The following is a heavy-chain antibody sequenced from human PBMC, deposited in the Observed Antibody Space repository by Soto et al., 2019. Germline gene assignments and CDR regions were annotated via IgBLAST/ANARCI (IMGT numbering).Heavy chain of an antibody. D-gene: IGHD5-12*01. CDR2: ISAYNGNT. CDR1: GYTFTSYG. V-gene: IGHV1-18*01. CDR3: ARYGDSGYGSNNWFDP. Sequence: ASVKVSCKASGYTFTSYGISWVRQAPGQGLEWMGWISAYNGNTNYAQKLQGRVTMTTDTSTSTAYMELRSLRSDDTAVYYCARYGDSGYGSNNWFDPWGQGTLVTVSS. J-gene: IGHJ5*02.